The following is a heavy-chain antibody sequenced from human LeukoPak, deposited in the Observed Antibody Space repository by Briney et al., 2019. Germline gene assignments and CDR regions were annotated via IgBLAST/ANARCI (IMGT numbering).Heavy chain of an antibody. D-gene: IGHD3-16*02. CDR1: GFTFSSYA. V-gene: IGHV3-23*01. CDR2: ISGSGGST. Sequence: GGSLRLSCAASGFTFSSYAMSWVRQAPGKGLEWVSAISGSGGSTYYADSVKGRFTISRDNSKNTLYLQMNSLRAEDTAVYYCAKREITFGGVIVHPFDYWGQGTLVTVSS. CDR3: AKREITFGGVIVHPFDY. J-gene: IGHJ4*02.